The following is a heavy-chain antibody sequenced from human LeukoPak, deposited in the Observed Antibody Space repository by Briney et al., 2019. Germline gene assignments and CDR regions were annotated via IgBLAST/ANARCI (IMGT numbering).Heavy chain of an antibody. Sequence: GGSLRLSCAASGFTFRSYSMTWVRQAPGKGLEWVSSISSSSSYIYYTDSVKGRFTISRDNAKNSLYLQMNSLRAEDTAVYYCARDPKQTGTTFDDWGQGTLVTVSS. D-gene: IGHD1-7*01. J-gene: IGHJ4*02. CDR2: ISSSSSYI. CDR1: GFTFRSYS. V-gene: IGHV3-21*01. CDR3: ARDPKQTGTTFDD.